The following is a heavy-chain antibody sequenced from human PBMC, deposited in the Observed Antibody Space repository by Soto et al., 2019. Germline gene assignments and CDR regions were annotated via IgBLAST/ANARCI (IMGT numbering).Heavy chain of an antibody. D-gene: IGHD6-25*01. CDR1: GGSLSSYY. V-gene: IGHV4-59*01. J-gene: IGHJ3*02. Sequence: PSETLSLTCPVSGGSLSSYYWSWIRQPPGKGLEWIGYIYYIGSTNYNPSLKSRVTISVDTSKNQFSLKLSSVTAADTAVYYCARDNRIAAVGAFDIWGQGTMVTVS. CDR2: IYYIGST. CDR3: ARDNRIAAVGAFDI.